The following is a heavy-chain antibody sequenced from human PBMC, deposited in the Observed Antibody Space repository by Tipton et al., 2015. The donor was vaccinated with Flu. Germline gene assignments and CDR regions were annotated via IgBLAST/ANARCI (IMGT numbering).Heavy chain of an antibody. D-gene: IGHD6-19*01. Sequence: VQLVQSGGGLVQPGRSLRLSCTASGFTFGDYAMSWFRQAPGKGLEWVGFIRSKAYGGTTEYAASVKGRFTISRDDSKSIAYLQMNSLKTEDTAVYYCTRAVADKKRDYWGQGTLVTVSS. CDR3: TRAVADKKRDY. J-gene: IGHJ4*02. CDR1: GFTFGDYA. CDR2: IRSKAYGGTT. V-gene: IGHV3-49*03.